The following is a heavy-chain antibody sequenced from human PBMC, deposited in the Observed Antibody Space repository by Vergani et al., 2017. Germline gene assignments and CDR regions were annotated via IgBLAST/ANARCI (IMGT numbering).Heavy chain of an antibody. V-gene: IGHV4-39*01. D-gene: IGHD2-8*01. CDR2: IYYSGST. CDR3: ARIPLMLDTHPLDY. Sequence: QLQLQESGPGLVKPSETLSLTCTVSGGSISSSSYYWGWIRQPPGKGLEWIGSIYYSGSTYYNPSLKSRVTISVDTSKNQFSLKLSSGTAADTAVYYCARIPLMLDTHPLDYWGQGTLVTVSS. J-gene: IGHJ4*02. CDR1: GGSISSSSYY.